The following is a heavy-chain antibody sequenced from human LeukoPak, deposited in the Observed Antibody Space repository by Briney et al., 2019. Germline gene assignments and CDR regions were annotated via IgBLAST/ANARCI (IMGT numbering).Heavy chain of an antibody. D-gene: IGHD4-17*01. Sequence: GGSLRLSCVTSGFTFFTHPMNWVRQAPGKGLEWVSYISISASTMYYADSVRGRFTISRDNAKNSVYLQMDSLRAGDTAVYYCVRDRFDYALDYWGQGALVTVSS. J-gene: IGHJ4*02. V-gene: IGHV3-48*03. CDR3: VRDRFDYALDY. CDR1: GFTFFTHP. CDR2: ISISASTM.